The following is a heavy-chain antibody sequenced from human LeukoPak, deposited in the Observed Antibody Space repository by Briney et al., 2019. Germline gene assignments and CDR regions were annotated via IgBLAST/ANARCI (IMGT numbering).Heavy chain of an antibody. CDR1: GYTFASYT. Sequence: ASVKVSCKASGYTFASYTIHWARQAPGQRLEWMGWINAGNGNTKYSQKFQGRVTITRDTSASTAYMELNSLRSEDTAVYYCARGDSSSWYAGDWFDPWGQGTLVTVSS. CDR3: ARGDSSSWYAGDWFDP. CDR2: INAGNGNT. D-gene: IGHD6-13*01. V-gene: IGHV1-3*01. J-gene: IGHJ5*02.